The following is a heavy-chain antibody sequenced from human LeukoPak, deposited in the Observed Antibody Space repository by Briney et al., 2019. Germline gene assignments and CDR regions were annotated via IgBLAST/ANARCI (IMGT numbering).Heavy chain of an antibody. D-gene: IGHD5-18*01. V-gene: IGHV1-69*04. CDR3: ARDQGLTAPPPYGLDV. J-gene: IGHJ6*02. Sequence: SVQVSCKTSGGTFSTSAITWVRQAPGQGLEWMGRIIPVLNITTYAQRFQGRVTITADTSTSTVYMELSSLRSEETADYYCARDQGLTAPPPYGLDVWGQGTTVIVSS. CDR1: GGTFSTSA. CDR2: IIPVLNIT.